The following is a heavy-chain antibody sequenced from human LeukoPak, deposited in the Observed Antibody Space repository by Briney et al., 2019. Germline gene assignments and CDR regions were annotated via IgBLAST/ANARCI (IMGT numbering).Heavy chain of an antibody. V-gene: IGHV4-34*01. CDR1: GFTFSSYG. CDR2: INHSGST. D-gene: IGHD5-12*01. Sequence: GSLRLSCAASGFTFSSYGMHWVRQAPGKGLEWIGEINHSGSTNYNPSLKSRVTISVDTSKNQFSLKLSSVTAADTAVYYCARGHRVWVVGTSEHFDYWGQGTLVTVSS. J-gene: IGHJ4*02. CDR3: ARGHRVWVVGTSEHFDY.